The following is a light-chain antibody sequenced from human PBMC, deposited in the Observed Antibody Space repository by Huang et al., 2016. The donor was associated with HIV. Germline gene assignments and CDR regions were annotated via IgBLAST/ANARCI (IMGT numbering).Light chain of an antibody. V-gene: IGKV3-11*01. Sequence: EIVLTQSPATLSLSPGEGDTLSCRASQSIGSYLAWYQQRPGQAPRLLIYDASIRATGIPARFSGRGSGTYFTLTISSLEPEDFAVYYCQQRNNWPPWTFGQGTKVELK. CDR2: DAS. CDR1: QSIGSY. J-gene: IGKJ1*01. CDR3: QQRNNWPPWT.